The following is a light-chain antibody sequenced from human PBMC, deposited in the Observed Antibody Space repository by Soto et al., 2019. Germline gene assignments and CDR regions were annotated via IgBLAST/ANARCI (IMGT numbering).Light chain of an antibody. CDR3: QSSDSSLSGSEV. CDR1: SSNIGAGYD. CDR2: GTS. J-gene: IGLJ2*01. V-gene: IGLV1-40*01. Sequence: QSVLTQPPSVSGAPGQRVTISCTGSSSNIGAGYDVHWYQQVPGTAPKLLIFGTSNRPSGVPDRFSGSKPGTSASLAITGLQAEDEADYYCQSSDSSLSGSEVFGGGTKLTVL.